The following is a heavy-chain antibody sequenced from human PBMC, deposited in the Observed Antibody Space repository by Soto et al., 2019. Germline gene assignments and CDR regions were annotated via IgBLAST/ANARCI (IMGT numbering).Heavy chain of an antibody. CDR1: GFTVSSNY. CDR3: ARSPYDSSGYYRDAFDI. V-gene: IGHV3-53*01. CDR2: IYSGGST. D-gene: IGHD3-22*01. J-gene: IGHJ3*02. Sequence: GGSLRLSCAASGFTVSSNYMSWVRQAPGKGLEWVSVIYSGGSTYYADSVKGRFTISRDNSKNTLYLQMNSLRAEDTAVYYCARSPYDSSGYYRDAFDIWGQGTMVTVSS.